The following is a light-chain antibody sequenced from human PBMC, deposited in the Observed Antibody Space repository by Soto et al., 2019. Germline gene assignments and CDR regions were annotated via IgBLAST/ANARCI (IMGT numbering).Light chain of an antibody. CDR1: QSISSW. CDR3: QQYNSYPST. CDR2: KAS. V-gene: IGKV1-5*03. Sequence: DIQMTQSPSTLSASVGDGVTITCRASQSISSWLAWYQQKPGKAPKLLIYKASSLESGVPSRFSGSGSGTEFTLTISSLQPDDFATYYCQQYNSYPSTFGQGTKVEIK. J-gene: IGKJ1*01.